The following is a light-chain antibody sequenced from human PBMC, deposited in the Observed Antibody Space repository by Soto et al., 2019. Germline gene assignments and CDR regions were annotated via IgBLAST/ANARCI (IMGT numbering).Light chain of an antibody. CDR1: QSISSW. V-gene: IGKV1-5*01. J-gene: IGKJ1*01. CDR2: DAS. Sequence: DIQMTQSPSTLSASVGDRVTITCRASQSISSWLAWYQQKPGKAPKLLIYDASSLESGVPSRFSGSGSGTEFTRTTSSLEPDDFATYYCQEYNSYSRTCGQGTKVEIK. CDR3: QEYNSYSRT.